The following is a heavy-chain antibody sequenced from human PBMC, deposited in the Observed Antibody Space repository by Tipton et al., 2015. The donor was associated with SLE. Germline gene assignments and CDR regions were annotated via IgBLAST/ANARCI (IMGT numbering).Heavy chain of an antibody. D-gene: IGHD6-19*01. J-gene: IGHJ6*02. CDR2: INHSGST. Sequence: TLSLTCAVYGGSFSGYYWTWIRQPPGKGLEWIGEINHSGSTNYNPSLKSRVTMSVDTSKNQFSLKLTSVTAADTAVYYCARDGHASGWSYKYYGMDVWGQGTTVTVSS. CDR1: GGSFSGYY. CDR3: ARDGHASGWSYKYYGMDV. V-gene: IGHV4-34*01.